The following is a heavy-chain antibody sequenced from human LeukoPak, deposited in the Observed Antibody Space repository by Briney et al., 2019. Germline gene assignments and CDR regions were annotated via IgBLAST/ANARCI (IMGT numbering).Heavy chain of an antibody. CDR2: INTNTGNP. Sequence: ASVKVSCKASGYTFTGYYMHWVRQAPGQGLEWMGWINTNTGNPTYAQGFTGRFVFSLDTSVSTAYLQISSLKAEDTAVYYCARDALSVAGTFYYYYYMDVWGKGTTVTVSS. CDR1: GYTFTGYY. D-gene: IGHD6-19*01. V-gene: IGHV7-4-1*02. CDR3: ARDALSVAGTFYYYYYMDV. J-gene: IGHJ6*03.